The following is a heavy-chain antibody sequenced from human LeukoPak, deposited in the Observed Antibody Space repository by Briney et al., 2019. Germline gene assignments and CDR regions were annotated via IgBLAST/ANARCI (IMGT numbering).Heavy chain of an antibody. D-gene: IGHD3-9*01. CDR1: GFTFSGSA. Sequence: GGSLRLSCAASGFTFSGSAMRWVRQASGKGLEWVGRIRSKANSYAAAYAASVKGRFTISRDDSKNTAYLQMNSLKTEDTAVYYCTTNYYDILTGFGYWGQGTLVTVSS. J-gene: IGHJ4*02. CDR2: IRSKANSYAA. CDR3: TTNYYDILTGFGY. V-gene: IGHV3-73*01.